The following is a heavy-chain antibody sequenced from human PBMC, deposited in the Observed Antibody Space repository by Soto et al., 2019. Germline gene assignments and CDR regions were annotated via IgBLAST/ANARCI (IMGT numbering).Heavy chain of an antibody. CDR1: GFTLDDYA. J-gene: IGHJ4*02. D-gene: IGHD6-19*01. CDR3: AKEVAGTLRTTIDY. V-gene: IGHV3-9*01. CDR2: ISWNSGSI. Sequence: EVQLVESGGGLVQPGRSLRLSCAASGFTLDDYAMHWVRQAPGKGLEWVSGISWNSGSIGYADSVKGRFTISRDNAKNSLYLQMNSLRAEDTALYYCAKEVAGTLRTTIDYWGQGTLVTVSS.